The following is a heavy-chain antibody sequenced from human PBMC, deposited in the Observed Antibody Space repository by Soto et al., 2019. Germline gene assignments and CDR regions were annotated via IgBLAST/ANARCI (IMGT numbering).Heavy chain of an antibody. CDR2: IYYIGNT. CDR3: ARVPTMVREGYFDL. V-gene: IGHV4-59*01. Sequence: QVQLRESGPGLVKPSETLSLTCTVSGGFISTYYWTWIRQPPEKGLEWTGYIYYIGNTDYNPSLKSRVTISVDTSKNQFFLKLSSVTAADTAVYYCARVPTMVREGYFDLWGRGTLVSVSS. J-gene: IGHJ2*01. CDR1: GGFISTYY. D-gene: IGHD3-10*01.